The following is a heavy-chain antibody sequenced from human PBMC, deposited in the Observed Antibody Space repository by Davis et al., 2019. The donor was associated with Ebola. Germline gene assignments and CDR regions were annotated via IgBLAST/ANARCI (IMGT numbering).Heavy chain of an antibody. J-gene: IGHJ4*02. Sequence: ASVKVSCKASGYTFTSYDINWVRQATGQGLEWMGWMNPNSGNTGYAQKFQGRVTMTRNTSISTAYMELSSLRSEDTAMYYCARESSSGYYLDYWGQGTLVTVSS. CDR2: MNPNSGNT. CDR3: ARESSSGYYLDY. V-gene: IGHV1-8*01. D-gene: IGHD3-22*01. CDR1: GYTFTSYD.